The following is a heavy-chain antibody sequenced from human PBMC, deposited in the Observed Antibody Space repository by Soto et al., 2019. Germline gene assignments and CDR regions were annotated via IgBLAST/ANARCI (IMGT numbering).Heavy chain of an antibody. V-gene: IGHV4-34*01. Sequence: SETLSLTCAVYGGSFSGYYWSWIRQPPGKGLEWIGEINHSGSTNYNPSLKSRVTISVDTSKNQFSLKLSSVTAADTAVYYCARVSYGCSSTSCYSHRNDYWGQGTQVTVSS. CDR2: INHSGST. D-gene: IGHD2-2*01. CDR3: ARVSYGCSSTSCYSHRNDY. J-gene: IGHJ4*02. CDR1: GGSFSGYY.